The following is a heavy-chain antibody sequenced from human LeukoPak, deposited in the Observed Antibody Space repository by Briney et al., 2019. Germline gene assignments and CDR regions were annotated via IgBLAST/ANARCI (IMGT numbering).Heavy chain of an antibody. CDR2: IYYSGST. CDR1: GGSISSYY. V-gene: IGHV4-39*01. D-gene: IGHD3-22*01. Sequence: KTSETLSLTCTVSGGSISSYYWGWIRQPPGKGLEWIGSIYYSGSTYYNPSLKSRVTISVDTSKNQFSLKLSSVTAADTAVYYCASRPREYYYDSSVAETDYWGQGTLVTVSS. CDR3: ASRPREYYYDSSVAETDY. J-gene: IGHJ4*02.